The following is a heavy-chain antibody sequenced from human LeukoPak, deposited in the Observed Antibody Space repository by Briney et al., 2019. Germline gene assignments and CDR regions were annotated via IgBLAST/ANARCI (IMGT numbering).Heavy chain of an antibody. CDR3: TRGHWGLQS. V-gene: IGHV4-59*02. Sequence: SETLSLTCTVSGASVTDYYWSWIRQSPGKGLEWMSYIHHSGNSDYTPSLSSRVTTSLDTSKNQFSLNLISVTAADTAVYYCTRGHWGLQSWSQGTLVTVSS. J-gene: IGHJ5*02. CDR1: GASVTDYY. CDR2: IHHSGNS. D-gene: IGHD7-27*01.